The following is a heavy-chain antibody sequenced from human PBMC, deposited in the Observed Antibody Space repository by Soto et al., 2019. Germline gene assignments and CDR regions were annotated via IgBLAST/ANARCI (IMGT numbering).Heavy chain of an antibody. CDR3: AREWLVSYYYGMYV. CDR1: GFTFSSYA. CDR2: ISYDGSNK. Sequence: QVQLVESGGGVVQPGRSLRLSCAASGFTFSSYAMHWVRQAPGKGLEWVAVISYDGSNKYYADSVKGRFTISRDNSKNTLYLQMNSLRAEDTAVYYCAREWLVSYYYGMYVWGQGTTVTVSS. V-gene: IGHV3-30-3*01. D-gene: IGHD6-19*01. J-gene: IGHJ6*02.